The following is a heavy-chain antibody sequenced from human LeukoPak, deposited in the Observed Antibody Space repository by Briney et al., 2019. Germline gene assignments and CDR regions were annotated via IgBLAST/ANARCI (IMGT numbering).Heavy chain of an antibody. CDR2: IKQDGSEK. CDR1: GFTFSSYW. CDR3: ARGARPIVGTIQNTYYYYMDV. Sequence: GGSLRLSCAASGFTFSSYWMSWVRQAPGKGLEWVANIKQDGSEKYYVDSVKGRFTISRDNAKNSLYLQMNSLRAEDTAVYYCARGARPIVGTIQNTYYYYMDVWGKGTTVTVSS. V-gene: IGHV3-7*01. J-gene: IGHJ6*03. D-gene: IGHD1-26*01.